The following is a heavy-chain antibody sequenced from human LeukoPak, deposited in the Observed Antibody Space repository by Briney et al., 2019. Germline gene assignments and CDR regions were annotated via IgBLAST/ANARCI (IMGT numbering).Heavy chain of an antibody. J-gene: IGHJ2*01. CDR1: GYTFTAHY. Sequence: GASVKVSCRASGYTFTAHYIHWVRQAPGQGLEWMGWIDPNSGGTNYAQRFLGSVTMTGDTSINTAFMEVRRLRSDDTAIYYCARGRGTTMVRGVITNYFDLWGRGSLVIVSS. CDR3: ARGRGTTMVRGVITNYFDL. D-gene: IGHD3-10*01. CDR2: IDPNSGGT. V-gene: IGHV1-2*02.